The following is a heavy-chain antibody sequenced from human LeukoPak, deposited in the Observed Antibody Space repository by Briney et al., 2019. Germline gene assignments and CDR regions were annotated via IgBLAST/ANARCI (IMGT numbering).Heavy chain of an antibody. V-gene: IGHV3-21*01. Sequence: PGGSLRLSCAASGFTFGSYSMNWVRQAPGKGLEWVSSISSSSSYIYYADSVKGRFTISRDNAKNSLYLQMNSLRAEDTAVYYCARDPPMTTVTDFDYWGQGTLVTVSS. CDR1: GFTFGSYS. J-gene: IGHJ4*02. CDR2: ISSSSSYI. CDR3: ARDPPMTTVTDFDY. D-gene: IGHD4-17*01.